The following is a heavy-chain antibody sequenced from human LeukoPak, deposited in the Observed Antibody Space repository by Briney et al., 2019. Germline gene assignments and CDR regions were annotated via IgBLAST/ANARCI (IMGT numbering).Heavy chain of an antibody. D-gene: IGHD6-13*01. J-gene: IGHJ5*02. CDR3: ARAFGTPSYNWFDP. V-gene: IGHV1-18*01. Sequence: ASVKVSCKASGYTFTSYGINWVRQAPGQGLEWMGWTSAYNGNTNYAQKLQGRVTMTTDTSTSTAYMELRSLRSDDTAVYYCARAFGTPSYNWFDPWGQGTLVTVSS. CDR2: TSAYNGNT. CDR1: GYTFTSYG.